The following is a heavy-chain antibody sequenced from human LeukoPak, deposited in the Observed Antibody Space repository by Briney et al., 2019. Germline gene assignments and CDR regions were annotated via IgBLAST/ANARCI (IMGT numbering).Heavy chain of an antibody. D-gene: IGHD4-23*01. CDR3: VGTYGGNSEYFDL. V-gene: IGHV4-39*01. CDR2: IYYSGST. CDR1: GGSISSSTYY. Sequence: SETLSLTCTVSGGSISSSTYYWGWIRQPPGKGLEWIGSIYYSGSTYYNPSLKSRVTISVDTSQNQFSLNLTSVTAADTAVYYCVGTYGGNSEYFDLWGRGTLVTVSS. J-gene: IGHJ2*01.